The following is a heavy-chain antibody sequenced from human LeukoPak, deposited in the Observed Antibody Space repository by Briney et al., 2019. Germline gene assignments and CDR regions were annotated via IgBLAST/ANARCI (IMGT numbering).Heavy chain of an antibody. CDR1: GYTLTELS. J-gene: IGHJ6*02. CDR3: ATVGIAAAGTDYYYGMDV. V-gene: IGHV1-24*01. Sequence: TSVKVSCKVSGYTLTELSMHWVRQAPGKGLEWMGGFDPEDGETIYAQKFQGRVTMTEDTSTDTAYMELSSLRSEDTAVYYCATVGIAAAGTDYYYGMDVWGQGTTVTVSS. D-gene: IGHD6-13*01. CDR2: FDPEDGET.